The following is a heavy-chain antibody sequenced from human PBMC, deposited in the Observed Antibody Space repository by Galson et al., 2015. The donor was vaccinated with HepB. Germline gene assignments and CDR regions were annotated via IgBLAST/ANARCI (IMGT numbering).Heavy chain of an antibody. D-gene: IGHD5-12*01. CDR1: GFPFSNYA. J-gene: IGHJ3*01. CDR3: AKRRRGYSGYDWGAAFDD. V-gene: IGHV3-30*02. Sequence: SLRLSCAASGFPFSNYAMYWVRQAPGKGLEWVASIRYDGTNKDYVDSVKGRFTISRDNSKNTLFLQMNSLRAEDTAVYHCAKRRRGYSGYDWGAAFDDWGQGTMVTVSS. CDR2: IRYDGTNK.